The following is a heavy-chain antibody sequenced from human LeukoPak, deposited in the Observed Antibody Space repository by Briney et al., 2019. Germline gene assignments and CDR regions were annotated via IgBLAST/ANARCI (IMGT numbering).Heavy chain of an antibody. Sequence: ASVKVSCKASGGTFSSYVFSWVRQAPGQGLEWMGGIIPIFGTASYAQKFQGRVTITADESASTAYMDLSSLRSEDTAVYYCATQGELLRAFDFWGQGTLVTVSS. V-gene: IGHV1-69*13. CDR2: IIPIFGTA. CDR1: GGTFSSYV. J-gene: IGHJ4*02. D-gene: IGHD1-26*01. CDR3: ATQGELLRAFDF.